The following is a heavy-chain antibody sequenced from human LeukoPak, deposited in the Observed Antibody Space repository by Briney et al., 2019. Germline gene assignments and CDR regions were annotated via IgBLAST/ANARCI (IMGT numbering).Heavy chain of an antibody. Sequence: GGSLRLSCAASGFTFSSYAMNWVRQAPGKGLEWVSAISGSGGSTYYADSVKGRFTISRDNSKNTLYLQMNSLRAEDTAVYYCAKTSRSWSYYHGPDVWGQGPTATVSS. CDR1: GFTFSSYA. CDR2: ISGSGGST. V-gene: IGHV3-23*01. D-gene: IGHD6-13*01. CDR3: AKTSRSWSYYHGPDV. J-gene: IGHJ6*02.